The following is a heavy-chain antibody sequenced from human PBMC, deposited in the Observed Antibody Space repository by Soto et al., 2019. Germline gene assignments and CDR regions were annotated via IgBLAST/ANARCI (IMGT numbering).Heavy chain of an antibody. V-gene: IGHV1-18*01. CDR2: IKSDNGKQ. D-gene: IGHD3-3*01. Sequence: GAFMKVSCTAFCFPFWNFWVSWVRPAPWRGLERLGWIKSDNGKQNYAQHLQGRVTLTTDTSTSTAYMELRSLRSDDTAVYYCARDQGITTLGVYSMYCNGMDVWGPGTTVTV. J-gene: IGHJ6*02. CDR3: ARDQGITTLGVYSMYCNGMDV. CDR1: CFPFWNFW.